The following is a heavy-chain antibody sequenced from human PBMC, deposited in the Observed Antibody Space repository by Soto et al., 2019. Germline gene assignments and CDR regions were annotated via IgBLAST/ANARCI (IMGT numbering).Heavy chain of an antibody. CDR3: ASKSELVPLSPEYFQH. CDR2: IYHSGST. D-gene: IGHD6-13*01. Sequence: QVQLQESGPGLVKPSGTLSLTCAVSGGSISSSNWWSWVRQPPGKGLEWIGGIYHSGSTNYNPSLKSRVTISVDKSKNQFSLKLSSVTAADTAVYYCASKSELVPLSPEYFQHWGQGTLVTVSS. CDR1: GGSISSSNW. J-gene: IGHJ1*01. V-gene: IGHV4-4*02.